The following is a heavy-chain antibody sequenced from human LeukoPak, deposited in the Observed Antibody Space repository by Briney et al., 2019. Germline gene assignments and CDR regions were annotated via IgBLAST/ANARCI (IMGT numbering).Heavy chain of an antibody. Sequence: PSQTLSLTCAISGDSVSSNSAAWNWIRQSPSRGLEWLGRTYYRSKWYNDYAVSVKSRITINPGTSKNQSSLQLNSVTPEDTAVYYCARVGGYCSSTSCYTDWGQGTLVTVSS. CDR1: GDSVSSNSAA. V-gene: IGHV6-1*01. J-gene: IGHJ1*01. CDR2: TYYRSKWYN. D-gene: IGHD2-2*02. CDR3: ARVGGYCSSTSCYTD.